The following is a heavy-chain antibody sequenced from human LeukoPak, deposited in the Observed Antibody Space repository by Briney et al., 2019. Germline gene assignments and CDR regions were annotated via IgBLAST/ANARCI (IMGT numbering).Heavy chain of an antibody. J-gene: IGHJ4*02. V-gene: IGHV3-48*03. Sequence: GGSLRLSCAASGFTFSSYGMNWVRQAPGKGLEWVSYISSSGTTIYYADSVKGRFTISRDNAKNSLFLQVNSLRAEDTAVYYCARSSGTYHFDYWGQGTPVTVSS. CDR2: ISSSGTTI. CDR3: ARSSGTYHFDY. CDR1: GFTFSSYG. D-gene: IGHD1-26*01.